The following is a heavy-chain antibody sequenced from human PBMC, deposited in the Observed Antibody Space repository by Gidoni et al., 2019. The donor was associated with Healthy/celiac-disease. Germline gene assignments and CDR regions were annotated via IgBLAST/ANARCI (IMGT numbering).Heavy chain of an antibody. J-gene: IGHJ6*02. D-gene: IGHD5-12*01. Sequence: EVQLLESGGGLVQPGGSLRLSCAASGFPFSSYAMSWVRQAPGKGLEWVSAISGSGGSTYYADSVKGRFTISRDNSKNTLYLQMNSLRAEDTAVYYCAKASGWLPLPYYYYGMDVWGQGTTVTVSS. CDR1: GFPFSSYA. V-gene: IGHV3-23*01. CDR3: AKASGWLPLPYYYYGMDV. CDR2: ISGSGGST.